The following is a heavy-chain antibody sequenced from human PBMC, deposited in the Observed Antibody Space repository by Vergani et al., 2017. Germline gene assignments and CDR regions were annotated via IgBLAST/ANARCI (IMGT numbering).Heavy chain of an antibody. D-gene: IGHD6-19*01. CDR2: ISGSGGST. CDR1: GFTFSSYA. V-gene: IGHV3-23*01. J-gene: IGHJ2*01. Sequence: EVQLLESGGGLVQPGGSLRLSCAASGFTFSSYAMSWVRQAPGKGLEWVSGISGSGGSTYYADSVKGRFTISRDNSKHTLYLQMNSLRAEDTAVYYFAKRGYSSTYWYLELWGRGTLFTVSS. CDR3: AKRGYSSTYWYLEL.